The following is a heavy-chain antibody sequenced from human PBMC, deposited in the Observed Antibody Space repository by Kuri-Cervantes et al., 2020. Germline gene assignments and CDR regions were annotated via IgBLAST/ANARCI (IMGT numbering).Heavy chain of an antibody. CDR2: IYPGDSDT. CDR1: GYSFTSYW. V-gene: IGHV5-51*01. D-gene: IGHD4-17*01. Sequence: KVSCKGSGYSFTSYWIGWVRQMPGKGLEWMGIIYPGDSDTRYSPSFQGQVTISPDKSISTAYLQWSSLKASDTAMYYCARRSNYGDYYFDYWGQGTLVTVSS. J-gene: IGHJ4*02. CDR3: ARRSNYGDYYFDY.